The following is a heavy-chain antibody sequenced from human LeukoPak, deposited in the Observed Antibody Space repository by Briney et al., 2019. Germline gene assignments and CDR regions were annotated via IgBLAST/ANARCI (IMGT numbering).Heavy chain of an antibody. V-gene: IGHV1-8*02. D-gene: IGHD1-26*01. CDR3: ARGPIIYSGRRWYDY. Sequence: ASVKVSCKASGYTFTGYYMHWVRQATGQGLEWMGWMNPNSGNTGYAQKFQGRVTMTRNTSISTAYMELSSLRSEDTAVYYCARGPIIYSGRRWYDYWGQGTLVTVSS. J-gene: IGHJ4*02. CDR1: GYTFTGYY. CDR2: MNPNSGNT.